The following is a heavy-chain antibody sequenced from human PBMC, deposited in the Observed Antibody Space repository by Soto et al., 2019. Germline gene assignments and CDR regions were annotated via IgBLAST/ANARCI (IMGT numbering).Heavy chain of an antibody. J-gene: IGHJ4*02. D-gene: IGHD3-22*01. CDR3: AKDQGAYYDSSGPPDY. CDR2: ISGSGGST. Sequence: GGSLRLSCAASGFTFSSYAMSWVRQAPGKGLEWVSAISGSGGSTYYADSVKGRFTIPRDNSKNTLYLQMNSLRAEDTAVYYCAKDQGAYYDSSGPPDYWGQGTLVTVSS. CDR1: GFTFSSYA. V-gene: IGHV3-23*01.